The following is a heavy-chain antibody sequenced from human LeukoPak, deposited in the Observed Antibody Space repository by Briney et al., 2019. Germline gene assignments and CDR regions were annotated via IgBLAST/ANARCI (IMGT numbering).Heavy chain of an antibody. CDR1: GGSFSGYY. CDR2: INHSGST. CDR3: ATRRGSGSYYTEDY. D-gene: IGHD3-10*01. J-gene: IGHJ4*02. V-gene: IGHV4-34*01. Sequence: SETLSLTCAVYGGSFSGYYWSWIRQPPGKGLEWIGEINHSGSTSYNPSLKSRVTISVDTSKNQFSLKLSSVTAADTAVYYCATRRGSGSYYTEDYWGQGTLVTVSS.